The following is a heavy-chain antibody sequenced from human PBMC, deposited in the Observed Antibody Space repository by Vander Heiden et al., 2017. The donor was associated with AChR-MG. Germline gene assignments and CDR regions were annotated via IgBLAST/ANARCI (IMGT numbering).Heavy chain of an antibody. J-gene: IGHJ4*02. Sequence: QVQLVESGGGVVQPGGSLRLSCAASGFTFSSYGMHWVRQAPGKGLEWVAFIRYDGSNKYYADSVKGRFTISRDNSKNTLYLQMNSLRAEDTAVYYCAKGEWLLRGYWGQGTLVTVSS. D-gene: IGHD3-3*01. CDR1: GFTFSSYG. CDR2: IRYDGSNK. CDR3: AKGEWLLRGY. V-gene: IGHV3-30*02.